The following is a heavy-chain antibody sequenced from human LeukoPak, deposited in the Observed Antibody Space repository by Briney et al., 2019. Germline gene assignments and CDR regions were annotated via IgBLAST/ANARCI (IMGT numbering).Heavy chain of an antibody. V-gene: IGHV3-23*01. CDR2: IFPSGGEI. CDR3: ATYRQVLLPFDS. Sequence: GGSLRLSCAAAGFTFSTFAMIWVRQPPGKGLGWVSSIFPSGGEIHYADSGRGRFTISRDNSNSTLSLQMNSLSAEDTAIYYCATYRQVLLPFDSWGQGTLVTVSS. D-gene: IGHD2-8*02. J-gene: IGHJ4*02. CDR1: GFTFSTFA.